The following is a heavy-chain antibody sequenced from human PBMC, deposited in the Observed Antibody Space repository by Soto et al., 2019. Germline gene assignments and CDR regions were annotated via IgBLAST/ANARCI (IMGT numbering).Heavy chain of an antibody. J-gene: IGHJ5*02. CDR2: TIPAFGTA. Sequence: QVHLVQSGAEVKSPGSAVKVSCQVSGAGDTFSNYGLNWVRQAPGQGLEWMGGTIPAFGTANYAEKYQCRVTITAGTSTTTDLMELSSRRPDDTAVYDGWRHDKTALAPLDPWGQGTLVSVSS. D-gene: IGHD3-10*01. CDR3: WRHDKTALAPLDP. V-gene: IGHV1-69*06. CDR1: GAGDTFSNYG.